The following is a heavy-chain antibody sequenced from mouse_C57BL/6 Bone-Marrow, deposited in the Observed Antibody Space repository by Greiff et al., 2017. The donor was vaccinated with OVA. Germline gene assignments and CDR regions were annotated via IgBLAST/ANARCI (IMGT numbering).Heavy chain of an antibody. CDR2: IHPNSGST. D-gene: IGHD1-1*01. V-gene: IGHV1-64*01. CDR3: ARDGDYGSSYPAWFAY. J-gene: IGHJ3*01. CDR1: GYTFTSYW. Sequence: QVQLQQPGAELVKPGASVKLSCKASGYTFTSYWMHWVKQRPGQGLEWIGMIHPNSGSTNYNEKFKSKATLTVDKSSSTAYMQLSSLTSEDSAVYYCARDGDYGSSYPAWFAYWGQGTLVTVSA.